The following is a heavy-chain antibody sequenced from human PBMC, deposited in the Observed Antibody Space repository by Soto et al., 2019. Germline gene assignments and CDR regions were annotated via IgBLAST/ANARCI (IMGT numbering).Heavy chain of an antibody. J-gene: IGHJ4*02. CDR2: INHSGST. Sequence: LSLTCAVYGGSFSGYYWSWIRQPPGKGLEWIGEINHSGSTNYNPSLKSRVTISVDTSKNQFSLKLSSVTAADTAVYYCARALRRYDSSGYYSFEVDYWGQGTLVTVSS. CDR1: GGSFSGYY. D-gene: IGHD3-22*01. V-gene: IGHV4-34*01. CDR3: ARALRRYDSSGYYSFEVDY.